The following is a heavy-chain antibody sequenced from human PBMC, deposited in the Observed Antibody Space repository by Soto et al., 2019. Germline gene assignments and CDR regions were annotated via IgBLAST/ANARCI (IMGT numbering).Heavy chain of an antibody. CDR1: GYSFTSYW. Sequence: LKISCKGSGYSFTSYWIGWVRQMPGKGLEWMGIIYPGDSDTRYSPSFQGQVTISADKSISTAYLQWSSLKASDTAMYYCARQSSGYDYYYYYYMDVWGKGTTVTVSS. V-gene: IGHV5-51*01. CDR2: IYPGDSDT. CDR3: ARQSSGYDYYYYYYMDV. D-gene: IGHD5-12*01. J-gene: IGHJ6*03.